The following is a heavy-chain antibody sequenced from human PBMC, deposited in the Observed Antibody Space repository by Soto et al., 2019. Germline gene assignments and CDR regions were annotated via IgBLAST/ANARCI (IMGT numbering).Heavy chain of an antibody. Sequence: EVQLVESGGGLVQPGGSLRLSCADSGFTLGSYWMHWVRQSPGKGLVWVSGINSDGSSTSYADSVKGRFTISRDNAKNTLYLQMNSLRDEDTAVYYCTRVIVGAYGNFDQWGQGTLVTVSS. CDR3: TRVIVGAYGNFDQ. CDR2: INSDGSST. CDR1: GFTLGSYW. D-gene: IGHD1-26*01. J-gene: IGHJ4*02. V-gene: IGHV3-74*01.